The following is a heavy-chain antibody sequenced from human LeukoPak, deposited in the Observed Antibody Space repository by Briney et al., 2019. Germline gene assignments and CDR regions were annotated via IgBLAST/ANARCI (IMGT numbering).Heavy chain of an antibody. J-gene: IGHJ4*02. CDR1: GGSISSSSYY. CDR2: IYYSGST. CDR3: ARDLILTGSYL. D-gene: IGHD3-10*01. V-gene: IGHV4-39*07. Sequence: SETLSLTCTVSGGSISSSSYYWGWIRQPPGKGLEWIGSIYYSGSTYYNPSLKSRVTISVDTSKNQFSLKLSSVTAADTAVYYCARDLILTGSYLWGQGTLVTVSS.